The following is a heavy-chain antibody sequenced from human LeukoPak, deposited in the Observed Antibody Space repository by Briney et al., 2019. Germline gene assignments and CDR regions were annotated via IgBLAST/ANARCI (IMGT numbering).Heavy chain of an antibody. CDR1: GGSFSGYY. J-gene: IGHJ6*04. V-gene: IGHV4-34*01. D-gene: IGHD2/OR15-2a*01. Sequence: SETLSLTCAVYGGSFSGYYWSWIRQPPGKGLEWIGEINHSGSTNYNPSLKSRVTISVDTSKNQFSLKLSSVTAADTAVYYCARGNIIPSLDVWGKGTTVTVSS. CDR3: ARGNIIPSLDV. CDR2: INHSGST.